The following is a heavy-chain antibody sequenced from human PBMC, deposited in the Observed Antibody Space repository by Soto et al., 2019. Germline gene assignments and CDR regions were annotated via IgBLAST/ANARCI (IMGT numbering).Heavy chain of an antibody. J-gene: IGHJ4*02. D-gene: IGHD3-16*02. CDR2: INSDGSST. CDR3: ARWPKTMITFGGVIVHWNFDY. Sequence: PVGSLRLSCAASGFTFSSYWMHWVRQAPGKGLVWVSRINSDGSSTSYADSVKGRFTISRDNAKNTLYLQMNSLRAEDTAVYYCARWPKTMITFGGVIVHWNFDYWGQGTLVTVSS. V-gene: IGHV3-74*01. CDR1: GFTFSSYW.